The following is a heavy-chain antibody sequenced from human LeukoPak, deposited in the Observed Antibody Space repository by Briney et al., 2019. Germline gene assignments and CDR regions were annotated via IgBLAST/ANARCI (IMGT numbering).Heavy chain of an antibody. CDR2: INGDGSHS. CDR1: GFSFSNYW. D-gene: IGHD6-13*01. Sequence: HTGGSLRLSCTASGFSFSNYWMTWVRQAPGMGLERVADINGDGSHSYCVDSVKGRFTLSRDNAKNSLFLQMNSLRAEDTAVYYCVKNSGWYCLDYWGQGTLVTVSS. V-gene: IGHV3-7*03. CDR3: VKNSGWYCLDY. J-gene: IGHJ4*02.